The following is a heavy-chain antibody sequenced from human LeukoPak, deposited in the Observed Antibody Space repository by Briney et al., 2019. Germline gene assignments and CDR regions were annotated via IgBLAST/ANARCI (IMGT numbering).Heavy chain of an antibody. CDR3: TRVPYGDYWSSDY. CDR2: IKQDGIEK. CDR1: GFTFNNYW. Sequence: PGGSLRLSCAASGFTFNNYWMSWVCQAPGKGLEWVANIKQDGIEKYYVDSVKGRFTISRDNAKNSLYLQMNSLRAEDTAIYYCTRVPYGDYWSSDYWGQGTLVTVSS. D-gene: IGHD4-17*01. V-gene: IGHV3-7*01. J-gene: IGHJ4*02.